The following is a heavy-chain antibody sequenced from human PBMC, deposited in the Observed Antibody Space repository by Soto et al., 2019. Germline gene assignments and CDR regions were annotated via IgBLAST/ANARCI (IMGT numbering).Heavy chain of an antibody. Sequence: SETLSLTCTVSGGSISSSSYYWGWIRQPPGKGLECIGSIYYSGSTYYNPSLKSRVTISVDTSKNQFSLKLSSVTAADTAVYYCARGLGEFLYYYYGMDVWGQGTTVTVSS. D-gene: IGHD3-16*01. CDR1: GGSISSSSYY. CDR3: ARGLGEFLYYYYGMDV. J-gene: IGHJ6*02. CDR2: IYYSGST. V-gene: IGHV4-39*01.